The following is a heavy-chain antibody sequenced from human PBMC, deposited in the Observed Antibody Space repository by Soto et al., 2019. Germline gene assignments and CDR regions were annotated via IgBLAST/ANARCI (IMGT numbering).Heavy chain of an antibody. V-gene: IGHV1-46*01. CDR3: ASGGHVVVVTAALDY. CDR1: GDTFTDYY. D-gene: IGHD2-21*02. Sequence: QVQLVQSGAEVKKPGASVKVSCKASGDTFTDYYIHWVRQAPGQGLEWMGTVNPSGGHTTYAQHFLGSMPMTRHKSTSTLYMELTSLTSADTAVYYCASGGHVVVVTAALDYWGQGTLVTVSS. J-gene: IGHJ4*02. CDR2: VNPSGGHT.